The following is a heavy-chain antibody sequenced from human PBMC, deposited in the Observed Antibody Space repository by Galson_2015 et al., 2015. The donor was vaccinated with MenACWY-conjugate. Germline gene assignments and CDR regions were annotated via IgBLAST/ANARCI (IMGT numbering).Heavy chain of an antibody. D-gene: IGHD1-1*01. V-gene: IGHV1-18*01. CDR1: GYTFSSSG. CDR3: ARDEDERDRPFED. CDR2: ISAYNGKT. J-gene: IGHJ4*02. Sequence: SVPVSCKASGYTFSSSGFSWVRQAPGQGLEWMGWISAYNGKTKYAEKVQGRVTMTTDTSTSKAYMELRSLRSDDTAVYYCARDEDERDRPFEDWGQGTLVTVSS.